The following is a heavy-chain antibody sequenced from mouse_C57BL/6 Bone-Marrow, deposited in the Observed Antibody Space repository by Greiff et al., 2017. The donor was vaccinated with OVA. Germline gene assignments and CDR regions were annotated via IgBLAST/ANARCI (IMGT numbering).Heavy chain of an antibody. V-gene: IGHV5-6*01. D-gene: IGHD1-1*01. CDR3: ARHGSSLDY. CDR1: GFTFSSYG. CDR2: ISSGGSYT. J-gene: IGHJ2*01. Sequence: EVQLVESGGDLVKPGGSLKLSCAASGFTFSSYGMSWVRQTPDKRLEWVATISSGGSYTYYPDSVKGRFTISRDNAKNTLYLQMSSLKSEDTAMYYCARHGSSLDYWGQGTTLTVSS.